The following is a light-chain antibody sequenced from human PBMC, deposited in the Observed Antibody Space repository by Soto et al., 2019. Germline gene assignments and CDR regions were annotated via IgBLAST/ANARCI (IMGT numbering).Light chain of an antibody. CDR3: QQYSTYPRP. CDR1: QGVGTF. V-gene: IGKV1D-16*01. Sequence: DIRLTQSPSSLSASVGDRVTITCRASQGVGTFLAWYQHKPGKAPKSLIKTASTLQSGVPSRFSGSGSVTDFTLTISSLQPEDFATYYCQQYSTYPRPFGQGTRVDLK. CDR2: TAS. J-gene: IGKJ5*01.